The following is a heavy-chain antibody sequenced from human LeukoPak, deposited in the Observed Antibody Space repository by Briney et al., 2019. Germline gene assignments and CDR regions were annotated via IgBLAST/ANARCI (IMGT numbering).Heavy chain of an antibody. J-gene: IGHJ5*02. Sequence: SETLSLTCTVSGGSISSYYWSWIRQPPGKGREWIGYIYYSGSTNYNPSLKSRVTISVDTSKNQFSLKLSSVTAADTAVYYCARGGASSGYFYWFDPWGQGTLVTVSS. V-gene: IGHV4-59*01. CDR1: GGSISSYY. D-gene: IGHD5-12*01. CDR2: IYYSGST. CDR3: ARGGASSGYFYWFDP.